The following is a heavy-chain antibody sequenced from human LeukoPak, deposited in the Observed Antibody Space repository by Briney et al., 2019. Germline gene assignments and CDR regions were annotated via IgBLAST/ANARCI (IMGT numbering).Heavy chain of an antibody. CDR2: INHSGST. CDR1: GGSFSGYY. V-gene: IGHV4-34*01. CDR3: ARGVANWFDP. Sequence: PSETLSLTCAVYGGSFSGYYWSWIRQPPGKGLEWIGEINHSGSTNYNPSLKSRVTISVDTSKNQFPLKLSSVTAADTAVYYCARGVANWFDPWGQGTLVTVSS. D-gene: IGHD2-15*01. J-gene: IGHJ5*02.